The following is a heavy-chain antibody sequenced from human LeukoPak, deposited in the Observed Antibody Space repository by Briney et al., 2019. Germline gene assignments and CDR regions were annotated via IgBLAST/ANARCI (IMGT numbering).Heavy chain of an antibody. D-gene: IGHD3-16*01. CDR2: ISQSGNTI. CDR1: GFTFSTYA. V-gene: IGHV3-23*01. CDR3: ARVDTSHLRYFDS. Sequence: GGSLRLSCAASGFTFSTYAINWVRRAPGKGLEWISAISQSGNTIYYADSVKGRFIISRDNSKNTLYLQLNSLRAEDTAVYYCARVDTSHLRYFDSWGQGTLVTVSS. J-gene: IGHJ4*02.